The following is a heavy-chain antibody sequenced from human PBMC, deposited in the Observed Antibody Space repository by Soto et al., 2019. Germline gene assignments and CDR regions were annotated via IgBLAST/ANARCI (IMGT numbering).Heavy chain of an antibody. CDR3: ARDRKEWDYYYYGMDV. D-gene: IGHD1-26*01. CDR2: IYSSGST. CDR1: GGSISSIY. V-gene: IGHV4-59*01. Sequence: SETLSLTCTVSGGSISSIYWSWIRQPPGGGLEWIGYIYSSGSTNYNPSLKSRVTISVDTSKNQVSLKLTSVTAADTAVYYCARDRKEWDYYYYGMDVWGQGTTVTVSS. J-gene: IGHJ6*02.